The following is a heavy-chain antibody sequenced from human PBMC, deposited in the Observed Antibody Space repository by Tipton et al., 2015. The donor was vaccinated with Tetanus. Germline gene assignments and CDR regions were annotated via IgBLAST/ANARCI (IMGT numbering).Heavy chain of an antibody. V-gene: IGHV3-21*01. Sequence: SLRLSCAASGFTFSDYNMNWVRQTPGKGLEWVSTITDSATYIYYADSVRGRFTVSRDNAKRSLILQMDSLRAEDTAVYYCAGDLQETFDSLAHFYCIVVCGKGTTVTVSS. CDR1: GFTFSDYN. D-gene: IGHD2-21*01. CDR2: ITDSATYI. CDR3: AGDLQETFDSLAHFYCIVV. J-gene: IGHJ6*03.